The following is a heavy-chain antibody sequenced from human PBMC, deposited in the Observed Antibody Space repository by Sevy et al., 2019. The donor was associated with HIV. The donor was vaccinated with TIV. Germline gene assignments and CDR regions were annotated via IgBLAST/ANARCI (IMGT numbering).Heavy chain of an antibody. CDR2: FDPEDGET. J-gene: IGHJ4*02. Sequence: ASVKVSCKVSGYTLSEFSMHWVRQAPAKGLEWMGSFDPEDGETICAQNFQGRITMTEDTSTDTAYMELSSLRSEDTAVFYCAVTKDYFDSSGSPFDYWGQGTLVTVSS. V-gene: IGHV1-24*01. D-gene: IGHD3-22*01. CDR1: GYTLSEFS. CDR3: AVTKDYFDSSGSPFDY.